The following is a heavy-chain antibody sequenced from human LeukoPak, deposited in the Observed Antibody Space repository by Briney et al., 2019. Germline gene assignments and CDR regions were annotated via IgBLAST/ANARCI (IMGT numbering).Heavy chain of an antibody. V-gene: IGHV3-48*03. Sequence: PGGSLRLSCLASGFTFNNFEITWVRQAPGKGLEWVSYISSSGGATYYAESMKGRFTISRDSAKNSVFLQMNGLRPSDTSVYYCARINGQRTSIDYWGQGTLVTVSS. D-gene: IGHD6-25*01. CDR3: ARINGQRTSIDY. CDR2: ISSSGGAT. J-gene: IGHJ4*02. CDR1: GFTFNNFE.